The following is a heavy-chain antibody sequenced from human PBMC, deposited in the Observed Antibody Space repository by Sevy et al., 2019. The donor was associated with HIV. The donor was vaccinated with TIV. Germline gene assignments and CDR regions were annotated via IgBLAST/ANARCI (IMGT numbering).Heavy chain of an antibody. V-gene: IGHV3-30*02. CDR1: GFTFRLYG. CDR3: ATHGGFNHGYTPVFEY. CDR2: IHYDGSKT. D-gene: IGHD3-16*01. J-gene: IGHJ4*02. Sequence: GGSLRLSCAASGFTFRLYGMHWVRQAPGKGLEWLSFIHYDGSKTYYTDSVRGRFTISRDNSKNTVYLQMNSLRSEDTAIYYCATHGGFNHGYTPVFEYWGQGTLLTVSS.